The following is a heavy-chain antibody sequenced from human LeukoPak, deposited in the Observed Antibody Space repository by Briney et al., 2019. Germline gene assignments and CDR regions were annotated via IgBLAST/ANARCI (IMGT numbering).Heavy chain of an antibody. D-gene: IGHD3-22*01. Sequence: GGSLRLSCAASGFTFSSYAMSWVRQAPGKGLEWVSAISGSGGSTYYADSVKGRFTFSRDNSKNTLYLQMNSLRVEDTAVYYCAKEEGYYYDSGGYYVEYFQHWGQGTLVTVSS. J-gene: IGHJ1*01. CDR1: GFTFSSYA. CDR2: ISGSGGST. V-gene: IGHV3-23*01. CDR3: AKEEGYYYDSGGYYVEYFQH.